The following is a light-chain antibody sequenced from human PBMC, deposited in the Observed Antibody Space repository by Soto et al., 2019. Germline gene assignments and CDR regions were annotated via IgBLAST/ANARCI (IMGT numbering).Light chain of an antibody. CDR3: QQYGSSPL. J-gene: IGKJ1*01. V-gene: IGKV3-20*01. Sequence: ETVMTQSPATLSLSPGERATLSCRASHSVSSYLAWYQQKPGQAPRLLIYGASSRATGIPDRFSGSGSGTDFTLTISRLEPEDFAVYYCQQYGSSPLFGQGAKVDIK. CDR1: HSVSSY. CDR2: GAS.